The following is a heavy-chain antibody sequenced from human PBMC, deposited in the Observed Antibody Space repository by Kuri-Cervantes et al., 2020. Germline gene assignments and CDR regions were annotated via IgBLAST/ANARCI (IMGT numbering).Heavy chain of an antibody. CDR2: IWFDGSQR. J-gene: IGHJ6*02. Sequence: GESLKISCAASGFKFSDYGMHWVRQAPGKGLEWVAVIWFDGSQRYYTDSVKGRVTISRDQSMNTLYLEMNSLRAEDTAVYYCAKEDTARGWLQQYYYYGMDVWGQGTTVTVSS. CDR1: GFKFSDYG. D-gene: IGHD5-18*01. V-gene: IGHV3-33*03. CDR3: AKEDTARGWLQQYYYYGMDV.